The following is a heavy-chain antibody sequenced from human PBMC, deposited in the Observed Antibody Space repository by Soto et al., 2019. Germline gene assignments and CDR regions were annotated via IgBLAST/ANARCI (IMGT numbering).Heavy chain of an antibody. Sequence: SETLSLTCVVSGYSISRGYYWGWIRQPPGKGLEWIGSIHHRGNTYYNPSLKRRVTISLDTSKNQFSLKLNSVTAADTAVYFCARDDFDSGGYSIDYWGQGTLVTVSS. D-gene: IGHD3-22*01. CDR2: IHHRGNT. CDR1: GYSISRGYY. CDR3: ARDDFDSGGYSIDY. V-gene: IGHV4-38-2*02. J-gene: IGHJ4*02.